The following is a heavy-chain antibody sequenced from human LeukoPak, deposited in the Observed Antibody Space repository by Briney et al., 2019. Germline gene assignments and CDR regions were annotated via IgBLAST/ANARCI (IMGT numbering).Heavy chain of an antibody. J-gene: IGHJ1*01. V-gene: IGHV3-30*18. CDR1: GFTFSTYG. CDR2: ISYDGSKR. D-gene: IGHD3-16*01. Sequence: GGSLRLSCAASGFTFSTYGMHWVRQAPGKGLEWVALISYDGSKRYYAESVKGRFTISRGNTKNTVYLQMNSLRTEDTAVYFCAKDDAWGRYKDWGQGTLVTVSS. CDR3: AKDDAWGRYKD.